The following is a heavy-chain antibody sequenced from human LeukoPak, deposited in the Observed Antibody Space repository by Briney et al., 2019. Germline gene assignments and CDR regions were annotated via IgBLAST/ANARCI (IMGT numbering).Heavy chain of an antibody. CDR1: RFTFSTAW. Sequence: GGSLRLSCTASRFTFSTAWMNWVRQAPGKGLEWVGRIKSKNDGGTTDYAAPVKGRFTISRDDSKNTLYLQMDSLKTEDTAVYYCTTDLPIYMPQVDYWGQGTLVTVSS. D-gene: IGHD2-2*01. J-gene: IGHJ4*02. CDR3: TTDLPIYMPQVDY. V-gene: IGHV3-15*01. CDR2: IKSKNDGGTT.